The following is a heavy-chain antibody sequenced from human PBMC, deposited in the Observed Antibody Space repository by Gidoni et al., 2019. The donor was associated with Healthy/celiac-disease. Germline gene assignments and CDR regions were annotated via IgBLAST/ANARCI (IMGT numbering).Heavy chain of an antibody. Sequence: EVQLLESGGGLVQPGGSLRLSCAASGFTFSSYAMSWVRQAPGQWLEGVSAISGSGGSTYYEESVKGRVTISRDNSKNTLYLQMNSLRAEDTAVYFCAGFSEVIGEWGQGTLVTVS. CDR2: ISGSGGST. CDR1: GFTFSSYA. D-gene: IGHD3-3*02. V-gene: IGHV3-23*01. J-gene: IGHJ4*02. CDR3: AGFSEVIGE.